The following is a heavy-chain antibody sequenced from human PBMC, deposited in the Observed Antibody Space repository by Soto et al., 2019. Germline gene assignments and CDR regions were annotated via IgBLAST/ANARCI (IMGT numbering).Heavy chain of an antibody. Sequence: HPGGSLRLSCVASGLSFSSYTMNWVRQAPGKGLEWVSGVSGNGGNTYYADSVKGRFSISRDNSKNTLYLQLNSLRAEDTAIYYCARDRMGASGWFDPWGQGTPVTVSS. CDR2: VSGNGGNT. J-gene: IGHJ5*02. CDR1: GLSFSSYT. D-gene: IGHD1-26*01. CDR3: ARDRMGASGWFDP. V-gene: IGHV3-23*01.